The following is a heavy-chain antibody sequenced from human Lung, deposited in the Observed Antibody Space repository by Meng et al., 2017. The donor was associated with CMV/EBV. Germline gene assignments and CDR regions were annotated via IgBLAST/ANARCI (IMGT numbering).Heavy chain of an antibody. CDR2: IIPIFGTA. J-gene: IGHJ1*01. D-gene: IGHD3-16*01. CDR1: GGTFSSYA. Sequence: SVXVSXKASGGTFSSYAISWVRQAPGQGLEWMGGIIPIFGTANYAQKFQGRVTITTDESTSTAYMELSRLTSDDTAVYYCARKKDTGGWNFHHWGQGALVTVSS. V-gene: IGHV1-69*05. CDR3: ARKKDTGGWNFHH.